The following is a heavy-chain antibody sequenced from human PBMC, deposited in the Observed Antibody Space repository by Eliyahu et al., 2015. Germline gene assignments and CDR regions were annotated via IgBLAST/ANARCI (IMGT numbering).Heavy chain of an antibody. CDR1: GFTFDDXA. CDR2: ISWDGGST. Sequence: EVQLVESGVVVVQPGGSLRLSCTASGFTFDDXAMHWVRQAPGKGLEWVSLISWDGGSTYYADSVKGRFTISRDNSKNSLYLQMNSLRAEDTALYYCAKDSSGYYYTHRYFDYWGQGTLVTVSS. V-gene: IGHV3-43D*03. CDR3: AKDSSGYYYTHRYFDY. J-gene: IGHJ4*02. D-gene: IGHD3-22*01.